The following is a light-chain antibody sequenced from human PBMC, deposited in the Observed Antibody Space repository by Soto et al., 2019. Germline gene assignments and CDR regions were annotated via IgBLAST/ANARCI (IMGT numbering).Light chain of an antibody. J-gene: IGLJ2*01. CDR2: EGG. Sequence: QSALTQPASVSGSPGQSITISCTGTSSDVGNYNLVSWYQQYPGKAPKLMIYEGGKRPSGVSNRFSGSKSGNTASLTISGLQAEDEADYYCCSFALRSTLIFGGGTNLTVL. CDR1: SSDVGNYNL. CDR3: CSFALRSTLI. V-gene: IGLV2-23*01.